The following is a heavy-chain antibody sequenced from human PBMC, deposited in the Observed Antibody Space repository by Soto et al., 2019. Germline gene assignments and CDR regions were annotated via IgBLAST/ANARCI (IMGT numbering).Heavy chain of an antibody. Sequence: SETLSLTCTVSGFSISSAYHWGWIRQPPGKGLEWIGNIYHSGSTYYNPALKSRVTMSVDTSKNQFSLKLSSVTAADTAVYFCARATYDTLDYWGQGTLVTVSS. CDR3: ARATYDTLDY. V-gene: IGHV4-38-2*02. CDR1: GFSISSAYH. J-gene: IGHJ4*02. CDR2: IYHSGST. D-gene: IGHD3-22*01.